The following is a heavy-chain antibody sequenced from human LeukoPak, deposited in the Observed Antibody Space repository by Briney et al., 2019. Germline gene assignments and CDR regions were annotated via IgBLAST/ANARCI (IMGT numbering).Heavy chain of an antibody. CDR2: ISSSGSTI. V-gene: IGHV3-48*03. CDR3: AREPRRWSGYSDY. Sequence: PGGSLRLSCAASGFTFSIYEMNWVRQAPGKGREWVSYISSSGSTIYYADSVKGRFTISRDNAKNSLYLQMNSLRAEDTAVYYCAREPRRWSGYSDYWGQGTLVTVSS. D-gene: IGHD3-3*01. CDR1: GFTFSIYE. J-gene: IGHJ4*02.